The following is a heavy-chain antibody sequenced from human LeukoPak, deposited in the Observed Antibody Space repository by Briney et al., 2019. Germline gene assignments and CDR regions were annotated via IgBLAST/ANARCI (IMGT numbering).Heavy chain of an antibody. D-gene: IGHD3-10*02. CDR3: AEFGITMIGGV. CDR1: GFTFSGFW. CDR2: IKQDESQK. J-gene: IGHJ6*04. V-gene: IGHV3-7*01. Sequence: GGSLRLSCTVSGFTFSGFWMSWVRQAPGRGLVWVARIKQDESQKHYVDSVKGRFTISRDNAKNSLYLQMNSLRAEDTAVYYCAEFGITMIGGVWGKGTTVTISS.